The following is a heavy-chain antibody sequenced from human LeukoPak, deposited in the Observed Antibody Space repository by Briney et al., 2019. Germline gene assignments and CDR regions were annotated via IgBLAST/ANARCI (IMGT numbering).Heavy chain of an antibody. D-gene: IGHD3-22*01. Sequence: GGSLGLSCAASGFTFSSYAMSWVRQAPGKGLEWVSGSTGSGGSTYYADSVKGRFTISRDNSKNTLYLQMNSLRAEDTAVYYCAKGRSEDYYESSGYWGQGTLVTVSS. CDR3: AKGRSEDYYESSGY. V-gene: IGHV3-23*01. CDR2: STGSGGST. J-gene: IGHJ4*02. CDR1: GFTFSSYA.